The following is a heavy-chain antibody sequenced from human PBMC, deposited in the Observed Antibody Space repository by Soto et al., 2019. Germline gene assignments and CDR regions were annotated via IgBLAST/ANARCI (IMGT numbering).Heavy chain of an antibody. Sequence: QVQLQQWGAGLLKPSETLSLTCAVYGGSFSGYYWSWIRQPPGKGLEWIGEINHSGSTNYNPSLKSRVTISVDTSKNQFSLNLSSVTAADTAVYYCARSWAVSCAFDIWGQGTMVTVSS. V-gene: IGHV4-34*01. D-gene: IGHD2-8*01. CDR2: INHSGST. CDR1: GGSFSGYY. J-gene: IGHJ3*02. CDR3: ARSWAVSCAFDI.